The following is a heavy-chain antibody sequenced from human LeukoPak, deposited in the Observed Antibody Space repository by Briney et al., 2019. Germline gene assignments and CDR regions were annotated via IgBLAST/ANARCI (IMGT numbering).Heavy chain of an antibody. Sequence: SETLSLTCTFSGGSLSSAEYYWSCIRPPPGNGMEWIGYIYYSGCAYYIPSLKSRVTMSVDTSKNQFSLRLSSVTAADTAVYYCARQIYGDHYYFDCWGQGTLVTVSS. J-gene: IGHJ4*02. D-gene: IGHD4-17*01. CDR3: ARQIYGDHYYFDC. CDR1: GGSLSSAEYY. V-gene: IGHV4-30-4*01. CDR2: IYYSGCA.